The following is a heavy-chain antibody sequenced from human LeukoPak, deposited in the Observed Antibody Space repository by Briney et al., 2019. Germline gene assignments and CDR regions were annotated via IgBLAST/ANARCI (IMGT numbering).Heavy chain of an antibody. CDR1: RGTFSDYA. Sequence: ASVKVSCKASRGTFSDYAITWVRQAPGQGLEWMGGIVPMFNTVNYAQKLQGRVTITTDESTTTAYMELSRLRFEGTAVYYCARQTNYFASSGYSYWGQGALVTVCS. CDR3: ARQTNYFASSGYSY. V-gene: IGHV1-69*05. J-gene: IGHJ4*02. D-gene: IGHD3-22*01. CDR2: IVPMFNTV.